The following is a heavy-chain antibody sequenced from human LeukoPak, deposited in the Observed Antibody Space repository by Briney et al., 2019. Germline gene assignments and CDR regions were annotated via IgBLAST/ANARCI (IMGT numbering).Heavy chain of an antibody. CDR3: AKGSPRGILNNWFDP. V-gene: IGHV3-23*01. Sequence: GGSLRLSCAASGFTFSNYAMSWVRQAPGKALEWVSAITGSGGSTYYADSVKGRFTISRDNSKNTLYLQMNSLRAEDTAVYYCAKGSPRGILNNWFDPWGQGTLVTVSS. CDR2: ITGSGGST. J-gene: IGHJ5*02. CDR1: GFTFSNYA. D-gene: IGHD2-15*01.